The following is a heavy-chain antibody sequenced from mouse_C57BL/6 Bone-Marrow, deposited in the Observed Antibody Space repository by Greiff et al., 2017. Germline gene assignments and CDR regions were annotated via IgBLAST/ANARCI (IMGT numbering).Heavy chain of an antibody. D-gene: IGHD5-1*01. CDR3: TREYVLWYFDV. V-gene: IGHV1-5*01. Sequence: EVQLQESGTVLARPGASVKMSCKTSGYTFTSYWMHWVKQRPGKGLEWIGAIYPGNSDTSYNQKFKGKAKLTAVPSARTLYMELSSLTNEDSAVYSCTREYVLWYFDVWGTGTTVTVSS. CDR1: GYTFTSYW. CDR2: IYPGNSDT. J-gene: IGHJ1*03.